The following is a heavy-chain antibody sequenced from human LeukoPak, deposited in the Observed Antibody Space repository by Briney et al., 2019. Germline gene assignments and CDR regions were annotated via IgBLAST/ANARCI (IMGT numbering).Heavy chain of an antibody. CDR3: ARWDGPRPPYYYYMDV. Sequence: GESLKISCKGSGYSFTNNWIGWVRQMPGKGLEWMGIIYPGDSDTRYSPSFQGQVTISADKSISTAYLQWSSLKASDTAMYYCARWDGPRPPYYYYMDVWGKGTTVTVSS. D-gene: IGHD1-26*01. CDR2: IYPGDSDT. CDR1: GYSFTNNW. J-gene: IGHJ6*03. V-gene: IGHV5-51*01.